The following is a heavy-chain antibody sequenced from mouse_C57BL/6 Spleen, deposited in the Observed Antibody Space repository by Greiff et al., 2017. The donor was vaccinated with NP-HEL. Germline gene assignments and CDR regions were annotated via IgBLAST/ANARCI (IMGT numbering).Heavy chain of an antibody. Sequence: DVQLVESGGGLVQPGGSLSLSCAASGFTFTDYYMSWVRQPPGKALEWLGFIRNKANGYTTEYSASVKGRFTISRDNSQSILYLQMNALRAEDSATYYCARWVGSFDYWGQGTTLTVSS. D-gene: IGHD4-1*01. CDR1: GFTFTDYY. V-gene: IGHV7-3*01. CDR2: IRNKANGYTT. J-gene: IGHJ2*01. CDR3: ARWVGSFDY.